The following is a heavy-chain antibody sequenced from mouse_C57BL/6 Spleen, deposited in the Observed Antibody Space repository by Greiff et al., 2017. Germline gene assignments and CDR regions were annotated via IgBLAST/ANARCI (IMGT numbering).Heavy chain of an antibody. CDR2: INPNNGGT. V-gene: IGHV1-18*01. D-gene: IGHD2-4*01. Sequence: VQLKQSGPELVKPGASVKIPCKASGYTFTDYNMDWVKQSHGKSLEWIGDINPNNGGTIYNQKFKGKATLTVDKSSSTAYMELRSLTSEDTAVYYCARSGYDYERFFDYWGQGTTLTVSS. J-gene: IGHJ2*01. CDR3: ARSGYDYERFFDY. CDR1: GYTFTDYN.